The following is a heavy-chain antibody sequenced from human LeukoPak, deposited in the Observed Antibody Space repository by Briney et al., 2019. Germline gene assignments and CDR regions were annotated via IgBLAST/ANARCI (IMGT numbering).Heavy chain of an antibody. J-gene: IGHJ4*02. CDR2: IIGSGEKT. CDR1: GFTFSSYS. D-gene: IGHD2-15*01. Sequence: GGSLRLSCAASGFTFSSYSMYWVRQAPGKGLEWVSGIIGSGEKTYYADSVKGRFTMSRDNSKNTLYLQMNSLRAEDTAVYYCAKGGSYEDYWGQGTLVTVSS. CDR3: AKGGSYEDY. V-gene: IGHV3-23*01.